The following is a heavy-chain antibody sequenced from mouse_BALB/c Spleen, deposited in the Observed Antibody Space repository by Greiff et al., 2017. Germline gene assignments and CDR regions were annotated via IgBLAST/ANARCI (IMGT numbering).Heavy chain of an antibody. CDR1: GYTFTSYV. D-gene: IGHD1-2*01. V-gene: IGHV1-14*01. J-gene: IGHJ2*01. CDR3: ARSRAITTATPYFDY. Sequence: VQLQQSGPELVKPGASVKMSCKASGYTFTSYVMHWVKQKPGQGLEWIGYINPYNDGTKYNEKFKGKATLTSDKSSSTAYMELSSLTSEDSAVYYCARSRAITTATPYFDYGGQGTTLTVSS. CDR2: INPYNDGT.